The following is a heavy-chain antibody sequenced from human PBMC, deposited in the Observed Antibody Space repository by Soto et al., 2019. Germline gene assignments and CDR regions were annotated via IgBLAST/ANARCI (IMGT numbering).Heavy chain of an antibody. Sequence: EVQLLESGGGSVQPGGSLMLSCAASGFTFDSYSLSWVRQAPGKGLDWVSGISGTGQTTHYGDSVKGRFIISRDNFRNTLYLQMNSLRAEDTAVYFCAKSRGDSWNTYFFDYWGRGALVTVSS. J-gene: IGHJ4*02. D-gene: IGHD2-21*01. V-gene: IGHV3-23*01. CDR2: ISGTGQTT. CDR3: AKSRGDSWNTYFFDY. CDR1: GFTFDSYS.